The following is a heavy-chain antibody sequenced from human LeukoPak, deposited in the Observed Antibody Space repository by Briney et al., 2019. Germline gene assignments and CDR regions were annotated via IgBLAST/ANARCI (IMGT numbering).Heavy chain of an antibody. V-gene: IGHV1-24*01. CDR1: GYTLTELS. J-gene: IGHJ4*02. D-gene: IGHD3-22*01. CDR2: FDPEDGET. Sequence: ASVKVSCKVSGYTLTELSMHWVRQAPGKGLEWMGGFDPEDGETIYAQKFQGRVTITADESTSTAYMELRSLRSDDTAVYYCARDRHYYDSSGYYSPPDYWGQGTLVTVSS. CDR3: ARDRHYYDSSGYYSPPDY.